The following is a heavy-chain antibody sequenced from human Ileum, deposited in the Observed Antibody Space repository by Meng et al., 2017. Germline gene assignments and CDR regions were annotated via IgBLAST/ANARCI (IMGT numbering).Heavy chain of an antibody. J-gene: IGHJ4*02. D-gene: IGHD2-2*01. CDR1: GYTFTGYY. V-gene: IGHV1-2*02. Sequence: ASVKVSCKTSGYTFTGYYIHWVRQAPGHGLEWMGLINPSTGITLYSRKFEGRVTITGDRSITTAYLDLKRLTSDDTAIYYCARVASTNSPADFWGQGTLVTAPQ. CDR2: INPSTGIT. CDR3: ARVASTNSPADF.